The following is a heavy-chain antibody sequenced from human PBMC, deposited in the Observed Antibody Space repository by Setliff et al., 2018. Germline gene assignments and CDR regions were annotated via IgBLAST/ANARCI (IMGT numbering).Heavy chain of an antibody. J-gene: IGHJ6*02. Sequence: GASVKVSCKASGYTFTSYGFSWVRQAPGQGLEWMGWISGYNGNTNYAQKVQGRVTMTTDTSTGTIYMELRSLRADDTAVYYCSRSGLYYEAVYGGGDYYYYGMDVWGQGTTVTVSS. CDR3: SRSGLYYEAVYGGGDYYYYGMDV. V-gene: IGHV1-18*01. CDR1: GYTFTSYG. D-gene: IGHD3-16*01. CDR2: ISGYNGNT.